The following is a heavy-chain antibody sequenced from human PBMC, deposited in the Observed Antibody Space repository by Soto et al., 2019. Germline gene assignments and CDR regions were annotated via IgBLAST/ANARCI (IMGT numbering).Heavy chain of an antibody. CDR1: GYSFTTYW. V-gene: IGHV5-51*01. D-gene: IGHD5-12*01. CDR3: ARSVGSGYEAPCVY. CDR2: MYPGDSDT. Sequence: GESLKISCKASGYSFTTYWIGWVRQMPGKGLELMGIMYPGDSDTRYSPSFQGQVTISADKSISTAYLQWSSLKASDTAMYYCARSVGSGYEAPCVYWGQGTLVTVSS. J-gene: IGHJ4*02.